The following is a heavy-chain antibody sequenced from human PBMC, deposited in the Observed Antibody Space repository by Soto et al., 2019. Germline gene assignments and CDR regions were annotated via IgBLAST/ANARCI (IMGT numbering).Heavy chain of an antibody. D-gene: IGHD5-18*01. CDR1: GFTFSSYW. CDR2: IKQDGSEK. Sequence: GGSLRLSCAASGFTFSSYWMSWVRQAPGKGLEWVANIKQDGSEKYYVDSVKGRFTISRDNAKNSLYLQMNSLRAEDTAVYYCARDPVDGGYSYGRYGMDVWGQGTTVTVSS. J-gene: IGHJ6*02. CDR3: ARDPVDGGYSYGRYGMDV. V-gene: IGHV3-7*03.